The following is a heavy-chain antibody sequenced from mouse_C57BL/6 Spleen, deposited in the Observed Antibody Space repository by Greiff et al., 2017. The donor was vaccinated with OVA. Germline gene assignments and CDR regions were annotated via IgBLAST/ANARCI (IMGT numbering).Heavy chain of an antibody. CDR1: GFSFNTYA. CDR3: VRGLRYYDAMDY. Sequence: DAGGGLVQPKGSLKLSCAASGFSFNTYAMNWVRQAPGKGLEWVARIRSKSNNYATYYADSVKDRFTISRDDSESMLYLQMNNLKTEDTAMYYCVRGLRYYDAMDYWGQGTSVTVSS. CDR2: IRSKSNNYAT. J-gene: IGHJ4*01. D-gene: IGHD1-1*01. V-gene: IGHV10-1*01.